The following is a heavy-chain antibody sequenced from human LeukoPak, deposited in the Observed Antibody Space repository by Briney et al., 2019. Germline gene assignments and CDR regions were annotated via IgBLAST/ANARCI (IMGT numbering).Heavy chain of an antibody. V-gene: IGHV4-59*01. CDR1: GGSISSYY. D-gene: IGHD2-2*01. Sequence: SETLSLTCTVSGGSISSYYWSWIRQPPGKGLEWIGYIYYSGSTNYNPSLKSRVTISVDTSKNQFSLKLSSVTAADTAVYYCARFGQKRYCSSTSCYGGLDYWGQGTLVTVSS. CDR3: ARFGQKRYCSSTSCYGGLDY. J-gene: IGHJ4*02. CDR2: IYYSGST.